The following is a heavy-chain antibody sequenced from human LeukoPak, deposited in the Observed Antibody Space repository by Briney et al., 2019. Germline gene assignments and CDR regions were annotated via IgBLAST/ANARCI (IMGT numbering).Heavy chain of an antibody. Sequence: ASVTVSCKASGGTFSSYAISWVRQAPGQGLEWMGGIIPIFGTANYAQKFQGRVTITADESTSTAYMELSSLRSEDTAVYYCASEGVVVPAAPRGNWFDPWGQGTLVTVSS. D-gene: IGHD2-2*01. J-gene: IGHJ5*02. CDR3: ASEGVVVPAAPRGNWFDP. CDR1: GGTFSSYA. V-gene: IGHV1-69*13. CDR2: IIPIFGTA.